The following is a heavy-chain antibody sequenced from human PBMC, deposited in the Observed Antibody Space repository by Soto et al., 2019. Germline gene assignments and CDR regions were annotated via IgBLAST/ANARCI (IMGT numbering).Heavy chain of an antibody. Sequence: XGSLRLSCSASGVTLSSYAMSWVRQAPGKGLEWVSAISGSGGSTYYADSVKGRFTISRDNSRNTLYLQMNSLRAEDTAVYYCANVLLWFGEPPGPWGQGTLVTVSS. V-gene: IGHV3-23*01. J-gene: IGHJ5*02. CDR2: ISGSGGST. D-gene: IGHD3-10*01. CDR1: GVTLSSYA. CDR3: ANVLLWFGEPPGP.